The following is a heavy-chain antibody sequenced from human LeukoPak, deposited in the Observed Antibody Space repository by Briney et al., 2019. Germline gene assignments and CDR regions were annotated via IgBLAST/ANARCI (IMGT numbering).Heavy chain of an antibody. CDR3: AKFGRELGGGY. CDR2: ICSGGST. CDR1: GFTFTNYA. D-gene: IGHD3-16*01. Sequence: PGGSLRLSCAASGFTFTNYAMTWVRQAPGKGLEWVSTICSGGSTYYADSVKGRFTISRDNSKNTLYLQMNSLRAEDTAVYYCAKFGRELGGGYWGQGALVTVSS. J-gene: IGHJ4*02. V-gene: IGHV3-23*01.